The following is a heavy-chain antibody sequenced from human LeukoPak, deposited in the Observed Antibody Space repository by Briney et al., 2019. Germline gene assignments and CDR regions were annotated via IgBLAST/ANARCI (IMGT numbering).Heavy chain of an antibody. J-gene: IGHJ6*02. CDR1: GFTFSSYA. V-gene: IGHV3-30-3*01. CDR2: ISYDGSNK. Sequence: GGSLRLSCAASGFTFSSYAMHWVRQAPGKGLEWVAAISYDGSNKYYADSVKGRFTISRDNSKNTLYLQMNSLRAEDTAVYYCARDVTVTAYYYYGMDVWGQGTTVTVSS. D-gene: IGHD4-17*01. CDR3: ARDVTVTAYYYYGMDV.